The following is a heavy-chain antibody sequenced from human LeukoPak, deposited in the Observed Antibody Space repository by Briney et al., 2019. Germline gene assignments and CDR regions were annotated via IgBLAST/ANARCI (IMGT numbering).Heavy chain of an antibody. CDR1: GFTFSRFA. J-gene: IGHJ3*02. CDR2: ISGSGSSA. CDR3: VPEGFDI. Sequence: EPGGSLRLSCEISGFTFSRFAMNWVRQAPGQGLEWISIISGSGSSAYYADSVKGRFIVSRDNFKNTVNLEMSSLRVEDTAVYYCVPEGFDIWGQEKMVTVSS. V-gene: IGHV3-23*01.